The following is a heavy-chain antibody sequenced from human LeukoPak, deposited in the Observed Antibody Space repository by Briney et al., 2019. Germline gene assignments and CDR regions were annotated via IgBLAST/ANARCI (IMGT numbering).Heavy chain of an antibody. Sequence: GASLTLSCAASAFTFSSYGMDWVRPAPGKGLEWGVVIRYDGSNKSYVDSVKGRFTISRDNSKNTVYLQMNSLRAEDRVVCYCARDPYCSGFNWFDAWGEGTLVSVSS. CDR1: AFTFSSYG. CDR2: IRYDGSNK. J-gene: IGHJ5*02. CDR3: ARDPYCSGFNWFDA. V-gene: IGHV3-33*01. D-gene: IGHD6-19*01.